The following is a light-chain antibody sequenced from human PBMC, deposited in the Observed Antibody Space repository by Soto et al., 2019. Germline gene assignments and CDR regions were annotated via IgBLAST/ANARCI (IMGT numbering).Light chain of an antibody. Sequence: DIQMTQSPSSLSASVGDRVTITCRASQTISNYVNWYQQEPGEAPKLLIHAASSLQGGVPSRFSGGRSGTDFTLTISSLQPEDFATYYCQQTYKTPLTFGGGTKVEI. J-gene: IGKJ4*01. V-gene: IGKV1-39*01. CDR1: QTISNY. CDR3: QQTYKTPLT. CDR2: AAS.